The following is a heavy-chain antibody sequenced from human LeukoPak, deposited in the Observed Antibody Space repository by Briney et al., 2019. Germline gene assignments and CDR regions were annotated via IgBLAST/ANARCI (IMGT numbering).Heavy chain of an antibody. CDR2: INHSGST. J-gene: IGHJ6*03. Sequence: SETLSLTCTVSGGSISSSNYYWGWIRQPPGKGLEWIGEINHSGSTNYNPSLKSRVTISVDTSKNQFSLKLSSVTAADTAVYYCARQGIVVVPAAILNYMDVWGKGTTVTVS. CDR3: ARQGIVVVPAAILNYMDV. D-gene: IGHD2-2*02. V-gene: IGHV4-39*01. CDR1: GGSISSSNYY.